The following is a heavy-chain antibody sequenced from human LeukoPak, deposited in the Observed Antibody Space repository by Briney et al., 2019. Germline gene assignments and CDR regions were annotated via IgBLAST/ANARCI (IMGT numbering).Heavy chain of an antibody. D-gene: IGHD3-3*01. CDR3: AKDSRESGFDY. CDR1: GFTFDDYA. J-gene: IGHJ4*02. CDR2: ISWNSGSI. V-gene: IGHV3-9*01. Sequence: GGSLRLSCAASGFTFDDYAMHWVRQAPGKGLEWVSGISWNSGSIGYADSVKGRFTISRDNVKNSLYLQMNSLRAEDTALYYCAKDSRESGFDYWGQGTLVTVSS.